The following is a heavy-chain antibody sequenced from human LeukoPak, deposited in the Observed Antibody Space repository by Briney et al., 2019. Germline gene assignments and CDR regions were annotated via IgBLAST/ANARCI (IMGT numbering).Heavy chain of an antibody. D-gene: IGHD2-2*01. CDR2: IYTSGST. CDR3: AREYQLLGIDY. J-gene: IGHJ4*02. Sequence: PSETLSLTCTVSGGSISSSSYYWGWIRQPPGKGLEWIGRIYTSGSTNYNPSLKSRVTMSVDTSKNQFSLKLSSVTAADTAVYYCAREYQLLGIDYWGQGTLVTVSS. CDR1: GGSISSSSYY. V-gene: IGHV4-39*07.